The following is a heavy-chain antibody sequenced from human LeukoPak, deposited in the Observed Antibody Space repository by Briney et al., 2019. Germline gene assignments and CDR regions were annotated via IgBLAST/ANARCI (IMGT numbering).Heavy chain of an antibody. J-gene: IGHJ4*02. D-gene: IGHD3-3*01. CDR1: GGSIIRYT. CDR3: AREAANCITIFTPHFDY. CDR2: IYFSGST. Sequence: SESLSLTCTVSGGSIIRYTCSCVRQPPGKGLEWVGYIYFSGSTNYNPSLKRRVTISVDTSKNQFSLKLSSVTAADTAVYYCAREAANCITIFTPHFDYWGQGTLVTVSS. V-gene: IGHV4-59*01.